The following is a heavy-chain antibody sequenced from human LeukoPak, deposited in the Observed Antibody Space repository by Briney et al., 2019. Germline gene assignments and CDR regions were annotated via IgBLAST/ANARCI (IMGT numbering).Heavy chain of an antibody. CDR3: ARDTENGLYYDILTGYRPPFDY. Sequence: ASVKVSCKASGYTFTIYGISWVRQAPGQGLEWMGWISAYNGNTNYAQKLQGRVTMTTDTSTSTAYMELRSLRSDDTAVYYCARDTENGLYYDILTGYRPPFDYWGQGTLVTVSS. J-gene: IGHJ4*02. V-gene: IGHV1-18*01. CDR1: GYTFTIYG. D-gene: IGHD3-9*01. CDR2: ISAYNGNT.